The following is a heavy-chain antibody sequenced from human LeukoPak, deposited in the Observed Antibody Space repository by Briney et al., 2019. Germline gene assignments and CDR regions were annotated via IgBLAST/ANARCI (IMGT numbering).Heavy chain of an antibody. Sequence: PSETLSLTCTVSGGSISSSSYYWGWLRQPPGKGLEWLGSIYYSGSTYYNPSLKSRVTISVDTSKNQFSLKLSSVTAADTAVYYCARRYYGSGSHQRRFDPWGQGTLVTVSS. D-gene: IGHD3-10*01. CDR1: GGSISSSSYY. CDR3: ARRYYGSGSHQRRFDP. CDR2: IYYSGST. J-gene: IGHJ5*02. V-gene: IGHV4-39*01.